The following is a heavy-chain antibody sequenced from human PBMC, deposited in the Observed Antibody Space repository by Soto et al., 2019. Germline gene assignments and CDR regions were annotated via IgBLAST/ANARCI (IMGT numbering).Heavy chain of an antibody. V-gene: IGHV2-5*02. CDR3: AHAYGGRSLY. J-gene: IGHJ4*02. CDR2: IYWDDSK. Sequence: QITLKESGPTLVKPTQTLTLTCTFSGFSLTTDRVGVGWIRQPPGEALEWLAVIYWDDSKTYRPSLESRLTITKATSKNPVALTLTNMDSLDTATYYCAHAYGGRSLYWGQGTLVTVSS. D-gene: IGHD1-26*01. CDR1: GFSLTTDRVG.